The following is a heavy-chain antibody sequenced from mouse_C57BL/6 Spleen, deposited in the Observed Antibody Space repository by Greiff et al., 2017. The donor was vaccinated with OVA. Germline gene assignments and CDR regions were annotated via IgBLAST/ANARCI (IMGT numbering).Heavy chain of an antibody. J-gene: IGHJ1*03. V-gene: IGHV5-4*01. CDR2: ISDGGSYT. D-gene: IGHD5-2*01. Sequence: EVMLVESGGGLVKPGGSLKLSCAASGFTFSSYAMSWVRQTPEKRLEWVATISDGGSYTYYPDNVKGRFTISRDNAKNNLYLQMSHLKSEDTATYYCARDIRYWYFDVWGTGTTVTVSS. CDR3: ARDIRYWYFDV. CDR1: GFTFSSYA.